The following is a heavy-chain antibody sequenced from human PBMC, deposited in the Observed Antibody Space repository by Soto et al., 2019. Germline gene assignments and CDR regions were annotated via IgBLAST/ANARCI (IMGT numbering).Heavy chain of an antibody. CDR2: INHSGST. CDR3: ARHYFDSSAYSHDVFDL. D-gene: IGHD3-22*01. V-gene: IGHV4-34*01. Sequence: SETLSLTCAVYGGSFSGYYWSWIRQPPGKGLEWIGEINHSGSTNYNPSLKSRVTISVDTSKNQFSLKLSSVTAADTAVYYCARHYFDSSAYSHDVFDLWGQGTSVTVSS. CDR1: GGSFSGYY. J-gene: IGHJ3*01.